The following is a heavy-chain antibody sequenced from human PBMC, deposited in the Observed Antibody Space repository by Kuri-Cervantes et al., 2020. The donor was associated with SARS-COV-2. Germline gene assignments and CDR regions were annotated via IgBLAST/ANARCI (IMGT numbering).Heavy chain of an antibody. V-gene: IGHV1-18*04. CDR1: GYTFTTYG. J-gene: IGHJ6*02. D-gene: IGHD4-17*01. CDR3: AGGFDYGDYPYYCGMDV. Sequence: ASVKVSCKASGYTFTTYGITWVRQAPGQGLEWMGWISTYNANADYAQKLQGRVTMTTDTSTSTAYMELRSLRSDDTAIYYCAGGFDYGDYPYYCGMDVWGQGTTVTVSS. CDR2: ISTYNANA.